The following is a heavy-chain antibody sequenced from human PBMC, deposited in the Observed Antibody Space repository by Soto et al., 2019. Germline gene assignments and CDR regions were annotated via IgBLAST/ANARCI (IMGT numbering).Heavy chain of an antibody. CDR3: ARVLSHLVVAATLFDY. CDR1: GYTFTGYY. CDR2: INPNSGGT. D-gene: IGHD2-15*01. J-gene: IGHJ4*02. Sequence: ASVKVSCKASGYTFTGYYMHWVRQAPGQGLEWMGWINPNSGGTNYAQKFQSRVTMTRDTSISTAYMELSRLRSDDTAVYYCARVLSHLVVAATLFDYWGQGTLVTVSS. V-gene: IGHV1-2*02.